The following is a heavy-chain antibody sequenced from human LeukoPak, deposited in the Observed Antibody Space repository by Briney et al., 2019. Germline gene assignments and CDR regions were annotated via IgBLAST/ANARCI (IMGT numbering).Heavy chain of an antibody. CDR2: IWSDGTNK. CDR3: AELGITMIGGV. D-gene: IGHD3-10*02. Sequence: GGSLRLSCAASGFTFSSYDMHWVRQAPGKGLEWVAFIWSDGTNKYYADSVKGRFTISRDNAKNSLYLQMNSLRAEDTAVYYCAELGITMIGGVWGKGTTVTISS. J-gene: IGHJ6*04. V-gene: IGHV3-33*03. CDR1: GFTFSSYD.